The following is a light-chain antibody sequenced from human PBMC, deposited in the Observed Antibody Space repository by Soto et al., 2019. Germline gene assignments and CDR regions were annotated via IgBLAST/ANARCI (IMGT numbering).Light chain of an antibody. CDR2: EDS. CDR3: SSYATSSPYV. Sequence: QSVLTQPASVSGSPGQSITISCTGTSSDVGGYKYVSWYQQHPDKAPKLIIFEDSKRPSGIASRLSGYKSGNTASLTISGLQDEDGADYFCSSYATSSPYVFGAGTKLTVL. V-gene: IGLV2-14*01. CDR1: SSDVGGYKY. J-gene: IGLJ1*01.